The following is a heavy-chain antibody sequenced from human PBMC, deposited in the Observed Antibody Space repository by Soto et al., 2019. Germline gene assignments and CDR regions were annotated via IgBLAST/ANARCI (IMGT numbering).Heavy chain of an antibody. J-gene: IGHJ4*02. CDR1: GFPFSSYA. CDR3: AKVLGWFGELLPYYFDY. V-gene: IGHV3-23*01. D-gene: IGHD3-10*01. Sequence: PGGSLRLSCAASGFPFSSYAMSWVRQAPGKGLEWVSAISGSGGSTYYADSVKGRFTISRDNSKNTLYLQMNSLRAEDTAVYYCAKVLGWFGELLPYYFDYWGQGTLVTVSS. CDR2: ISGSGGST.